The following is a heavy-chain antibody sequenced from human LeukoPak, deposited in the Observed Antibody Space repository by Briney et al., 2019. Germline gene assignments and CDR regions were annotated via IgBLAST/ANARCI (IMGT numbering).Heavy chain of an antibody. D-gene: IGHD6-13*01. CDR3: AKEVGAAAGAYYYYYMDV. Sequence: GGSLRLSCAASGFTFSSYGMHWVRQAPGKGLEWVAVISYDGSNKYYADSVEGRFTISRDNSKNTLYLQMNSLRAEDTAVYYCAKEVGAAAGAYYYYYMDVWGKGTTVTVSS. CDR2: ISYDGSNK. V-gene: IGHV3-30*18. CDR1: GFTFSSYG. J-gene: IGHJ6*03.